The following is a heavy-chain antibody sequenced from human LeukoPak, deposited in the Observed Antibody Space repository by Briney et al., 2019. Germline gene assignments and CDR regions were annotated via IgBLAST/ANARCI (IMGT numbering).Heavy chain of an antibody. CDR2: INWSGKST. CDR1: GFAFDEHG. V-gene: IGHV3-20*04. CDR3: ARAPITSPFNFDY. D-gene: IGHD2-2*01. Sequence: GGSLRLSCTASGFAFDEHGMTWVRQVPGKGLEWVSGINWSGKSTSYGDPVRGRFTISRDNAKNSLSLQMDSLRAEDTALYYCARAPITSPFNFDYWGQGTLVTVSS. J-gene: IGHJ4*02.